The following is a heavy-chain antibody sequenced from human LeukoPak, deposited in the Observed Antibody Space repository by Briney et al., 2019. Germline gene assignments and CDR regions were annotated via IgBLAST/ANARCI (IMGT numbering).Heavy chain of an antibody. Sequence: SETLSLTCTVSGGSISSYYWSWIRQPAGKGLEWIGRIYTSGSTNYNPSLKSRVTMSVDTSRNQFSLKLSSVTAADTAVYYCAGVGGSAYPSTGFDFWGQGTLVTVSS. CDR1: GGSISSYY. V-gene: IGHV4-4*07. D-gene: IGHD3-16*01. J-gene: IGHJ5*01. CDR3: AGVGGSAYPSTGFDF. CDR2: IYTSGST.